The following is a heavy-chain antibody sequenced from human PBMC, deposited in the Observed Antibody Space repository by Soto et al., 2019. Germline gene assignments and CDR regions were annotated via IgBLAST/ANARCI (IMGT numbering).Heavy chain of an antibody. Sequence: QVELVQSGAQVERPGASVKLSCKASGYSFTDYYIHWVRQAPGQGLEWLGWINANGGATNYAEKFQDSLTLTRATSIDTAFMELTRLTSDDTALYFCSSGRSPFTWSWGQGTRVAVAA. D-gene: IGHD3-16*01. CDR3: SSGRSPFTWS. CDR1: GYSFTDYY. CDR2: INANGGAT. V-gene: IGHV1-2*02. J-gene: IGHJ5*02.